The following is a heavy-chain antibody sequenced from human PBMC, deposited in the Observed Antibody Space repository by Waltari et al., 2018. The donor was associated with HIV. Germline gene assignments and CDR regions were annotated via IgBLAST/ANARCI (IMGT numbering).Heavy chain of an antibody. D-gene: IGHD3-9*01. Sequence: QLQPVQSGAEVTRPGASVTVSCKPSVYTFTRYYIQWWRQAPGQGLEWMGRINPKSGGTNYAQKFQGRVTMTRDTSIGTAYMELRSLRSDDTAVYYCAGMYYDFLTGYLNWFDPWGQGTLVTVSS. V-gene: IGHV1-2*06. CDR1: VYTFTRYY. J-gene: IGHJ5*02. CDR2: INPKSGGT. CDR3: AGMYYDFLTGYLNWFDP.